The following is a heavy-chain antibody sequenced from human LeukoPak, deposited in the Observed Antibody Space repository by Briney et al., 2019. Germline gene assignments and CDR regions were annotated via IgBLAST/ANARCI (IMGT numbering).Heavy chain of an antibody. D-gene: IGHD2-21*02. J-gene: IGHJ4*02. V-gene: IGHV4-59*01. Sequence: PSETLSLTCTVSGGSISSYHWSWIRQPPGKGVEWIGYIYYSGSTNYNPSLKSRVTISVDTSKNQFSLKLSSVTAADTAVYYCAREAYCGGDCYSGFDYWGQGTLVTVSS. CDR3: AREAYCGGDCYSGFDY. CDR1: GGSISSYH. CDR2: IYYSGST.